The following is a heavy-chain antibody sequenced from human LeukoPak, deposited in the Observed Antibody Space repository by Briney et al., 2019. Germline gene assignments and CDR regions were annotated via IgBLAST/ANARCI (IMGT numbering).Heavy chain of an antibody. CDR1: GYSFTTFD. D-gene: IGHD2-8*01. V-gene: IGHV1-8*01. CDR2: MSPRNGNT. Sequence: ASVKVSCKGSGYSFTTFDINWVRQATGQGPEWMGWMSPRNGNTGYAQIFQDRVTMTRDTSINTAYMELTSLRSDDTAVYYCARGVNAGMDVWGQGTTVTVSS. CDR3: ARGVNAGMDV. J-gene: IGHJ6*02.